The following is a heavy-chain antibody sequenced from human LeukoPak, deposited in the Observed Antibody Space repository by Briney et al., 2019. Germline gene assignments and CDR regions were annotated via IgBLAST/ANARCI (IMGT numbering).Heavy chain of an antibody. J-gene: IGHJ4*02. V-gene: IGHV3-64*01. Sequence: GGSLRLSCAASGFTFSSHAMHWVRQAPGKGLEYVSAISSNGGSTYYANSVKGRFTISRDNSKNTLYLQMGSLRAEDMALYYCARGSWNYYFDYWGQGTLVTVSS. CDR2: ISSNGGST. CDR1: GFTFSSHA. D-gene: IGHD1-7*01. CDR3: ARGSWNYYFDY.